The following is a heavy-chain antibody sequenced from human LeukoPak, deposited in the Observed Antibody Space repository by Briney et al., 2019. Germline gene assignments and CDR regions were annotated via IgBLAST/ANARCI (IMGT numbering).Heavy chain of an antibody. V-gene: IGHV3-21*01. D-gene: IGHD4-17*01. Sequence: GSLRLSCAASGFTFSSYSMNGVRQAPGRGLEWVSSISSSSSYIYYADSVKGRFTISRDNAKNSLYLQMNSLRAEDTAVYYCAREGYGDTPFDYWGQGTLVTVSS. J-gene: IGHJ4*02. CDR3: AREGYGDTPFDY. CDR2: ISSSSSYI. CDR1: GFTFSSYS.